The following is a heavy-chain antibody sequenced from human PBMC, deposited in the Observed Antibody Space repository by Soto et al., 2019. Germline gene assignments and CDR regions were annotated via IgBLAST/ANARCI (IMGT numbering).Heavy chain of an antibody. CDR3: ARPGYYDSSGYKRGNAFDI. Sequence: QVQLVQSGAEVKKPGASVKVSCKASGYTFTSYGIIWVRQAPGQGLEWMGWISAYNGNTNYAQKLQGRVTMTTDTSTSTAYMELSSLRSDDTAVYYCARPGYYDSSGYKRGNAFDIWGQGTMVTVSS. D-gene: IGHD3-22*01. V-gene: IGHV1-18*01. J-gene: IGHJ3*02. CDR1: GYTFTSYG. CDR2: ISAYNGNT.